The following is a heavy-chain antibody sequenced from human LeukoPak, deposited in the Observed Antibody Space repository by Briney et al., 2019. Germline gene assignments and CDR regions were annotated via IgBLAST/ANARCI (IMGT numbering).Heavy chain of an antibody. CDR3: AIGSGSYYFDY. J-gene: IGHJ4*02. Sequence: ASVKVSCKASGYTFTSYYMHWVRQAPGQGLEWMGIINPSGGSTSYAQKFQGRVTMTRDTSTSTVYVELGSLRSEDTAVYYCAIGSGSYYFDYWGQGTLVTVSS. CDR2: INPSGGST. CDR1: GYTFTSYY. D-gene: IGHD3-10*01. V-gene: IGHV1-46*01.